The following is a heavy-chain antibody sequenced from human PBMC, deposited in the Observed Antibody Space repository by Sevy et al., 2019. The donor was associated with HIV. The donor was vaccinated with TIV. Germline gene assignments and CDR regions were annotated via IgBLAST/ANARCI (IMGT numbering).Heavy chain of an antibody. D-gene: IGHD1-1*01. CDR1: GFPFYSSP. CDR3: AKSITRENWNAYYYGMDV. Sequence: GGSLRLSCAASGFPFYSSPMHWVRQAPGKGLEWVAIIWFDGSNAYYADSVKGRFTLSRDNSKNTLYLEMRGLRAEDTAVYYCAKSITRENWNAYYYGMDVWGQGTMVTVSS. CDR2: IWFDGSNA. V-gene: IGHV3-33*06. J-gene: IGHJ6*02.